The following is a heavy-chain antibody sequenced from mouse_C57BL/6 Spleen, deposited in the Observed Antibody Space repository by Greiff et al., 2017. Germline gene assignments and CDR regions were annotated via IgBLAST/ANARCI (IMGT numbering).Heavy chain of an antibody. J-gene: IGHJ1*03. V-gene: IGHV1-80*01. CDR1: GYAFSSYW. CDR3: ARRGGSRYWYFDV. D-gene: IGHD1-1*01. Sequence: QVQLKESGAELVKPGASVKISCKASGYAFSSYWMNWVKQRPGKGLEWIGQIYPGDGDTNYNGKFKGKATLTADKSSSTAYMQLSRLTSEDSAVYVCARRGGSRYWYFDVWGTGTTVTVSS. CDR2: IYPGDGDT.